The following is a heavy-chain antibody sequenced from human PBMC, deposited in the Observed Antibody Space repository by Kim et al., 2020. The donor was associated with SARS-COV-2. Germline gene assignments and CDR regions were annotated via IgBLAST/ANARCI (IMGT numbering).Heavy chain of an antibody. Sequence: ASVKVSCKASGYTFTSYAMNWVRQAPGQGLEWIGWINTNTGNPTYPQGFTGRFVFSLDTPVSTAYLQISSLKAEDTAVYYCARCAVSRNRGVVLMVYAIGYWGQGTLVTVSS. V-gene: IGHV7-4-1*02. CDR1: GYTFTSYA. CDR3: ARCAVSRNRGVVLMVYAIGY. J-gene: IGHJ4*02. CDR2: INTNTGNP. D-gene: IGHD2-8*01.